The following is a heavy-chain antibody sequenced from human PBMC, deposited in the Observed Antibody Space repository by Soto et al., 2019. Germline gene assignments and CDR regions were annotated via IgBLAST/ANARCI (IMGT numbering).Heavy chain of an antibody. V-gene: IGHV3-23*01. Sequence: EVQLLESGGGLVKPGGSLRLSCAASGFTFSTYSMSWVRQAPGKGLEWVSAISESSAVTHYADSVNGRFTISRDTPKNTLYLQMNSRRAHDTAVYYCAKGRWDRGNNNSFYHYWGQGTLVTVSS. J-gene: IGHJ4*02. CDR2: ISESSAVT. D-gene: IGHD1-1*01. CDR1: GFTFSTYS. CDR3: AKGRWDRGNNNSFYHY.